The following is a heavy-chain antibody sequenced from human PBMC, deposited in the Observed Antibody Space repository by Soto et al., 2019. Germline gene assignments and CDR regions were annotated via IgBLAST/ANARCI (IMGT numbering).Heavy chain of an antibody. J-gene: IGHJ4*02. V-gene: IGHV3-9*01. CDR3: AKDTGDN. CDR1: VLTFGNCA. Sequence: HSFNTSVLTFGNCAMHWCLQAPWKGLAWASGISWNSNTIAYADSVKGRFNISRDNAKNPLYLQMNSLRAADTAFYYCAKDTGDNWGQGSLVTVSS. CDR2: ISWNSNTI.